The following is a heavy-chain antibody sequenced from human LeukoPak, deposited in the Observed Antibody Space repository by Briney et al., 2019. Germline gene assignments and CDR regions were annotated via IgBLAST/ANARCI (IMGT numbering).Heavy chain of an antibody. CDR3: AFYRGAHSYFPY. D-gene: IGHD3-10*01. CDR1: GFTFSSYG. V-gene: IGHV3-30*03. Sequence: GGSLRLSCAASGFTFSSYGMHWVRQAPGKGLEWVAVISYDGSNKSYADSVKGRFAISRDNSKNTIYLQMNSLRAEDTAVYYCAFYRGAHSYFPYWGQGTLVTVSS. CDR2: ISYDGSNK. J-gene: IGHJ4*02.